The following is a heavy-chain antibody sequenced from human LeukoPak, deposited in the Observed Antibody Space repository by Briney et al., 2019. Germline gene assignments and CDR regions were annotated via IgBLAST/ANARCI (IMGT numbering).Heavy chain of an antibody. CDR2: LS. CDR3: ARGVEPLAANTLAY. V-gene: IGHV3-53*01. Sequence: GGSLRLSCAASGFTFITNYMTWVRQAPGKGLEWVSVLSDSVQGRLTISRDNSLYLEMNSLSPDDTAVYYCARGVEPLAANTLAYWGQGTLVTVSS. CDR1: GFTFITNY. D-gene: IGHD1-14*01. J-gene: IGHJ4*02.